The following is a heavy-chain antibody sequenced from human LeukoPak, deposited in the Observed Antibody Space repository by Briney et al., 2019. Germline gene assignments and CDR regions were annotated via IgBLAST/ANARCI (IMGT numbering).Heavy chain of an antibody. CDR2: ISGSGGST. D-gene: IGHD3-16*02. CDR3: AKALFGGVIAPPYYWFDP. CDR1: GFTFNDYF. V-gene: IGHV3-23*01. Sequence: GGSLRLSCAASGFTFNDYFMSWVRQAPGKGLEWVSAISGSGGSTYYADSVKGRFTIYRDNSKNTLYPQMNSLRAEDTAVYYCAKALFGGVIAPPYYWFDPWGQGTLVTVSS. J-gene: IGHJ5*02.